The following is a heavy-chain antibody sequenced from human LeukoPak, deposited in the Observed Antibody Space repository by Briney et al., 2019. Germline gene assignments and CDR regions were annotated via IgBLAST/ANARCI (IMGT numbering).Heavy chain of an antibody. D-gene: IGHD3-10*02. CDR1: GGSFSGYY. V-gene: IGHV4-34*01. CDR3: ARGYYVMYYFDN. J-gene: IGHJ4*02. CDR2: INHSGST. Sequence: SETLSLTCAVYGGSFSGYYWSWIRQPPGKGLEWIGEINHSGSTNYNPSLKSRVTISVDTSKNQFSLKLSSVTAADTAVYYCARGYYVMYYFDNWGQGTLVTVSS.